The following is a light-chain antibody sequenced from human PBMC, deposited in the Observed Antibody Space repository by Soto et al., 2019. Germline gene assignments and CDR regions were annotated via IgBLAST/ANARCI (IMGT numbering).Light chain of an antibody. V-gene: IGKV1-5*03. CDR1: QSISSW. CDR3: QQYNSYPWT. CDR2: KAS. J-gene: IGKJ1*01. Sequence: DIQMTQSPSTLSASVGDRVTITCRASQSISSWLAWYQQKPGKAPKLLSYKASSLESGVPSRFSGSGSGTEFTLNISSLQPDDFATYYCQQYNSYPWTFGQGTKVEI.